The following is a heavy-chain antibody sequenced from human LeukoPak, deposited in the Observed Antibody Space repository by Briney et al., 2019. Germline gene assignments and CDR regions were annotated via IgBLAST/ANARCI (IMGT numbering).Heavy chain of an antibody. J-gene: IGHJ4*02. CDR3: ARMGRGGGGSYVRY. Sequence: GASLQISCKGSGSIFTSYWIGWVRPLPGKGLEWMGIIYPGDSDTRYSPSFQGQVTISADKSISTAYLQWSSLKASDTAMYYCARMGRGGGGSYVRYWGQGTLVTVSS. CDR1: GSIFTSYW. CDR2: IYPGDSDT. D-gene: IGHD1-26*01. V-gene: IGHV5-51*01.